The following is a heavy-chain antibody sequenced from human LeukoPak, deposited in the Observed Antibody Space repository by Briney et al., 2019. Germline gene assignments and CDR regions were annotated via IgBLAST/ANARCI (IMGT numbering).Heavy chain of an antibody. CDR1: GGSISSYY. CDR2: IYYSGST. Sequence: PSETLSLTCTVSGGSISSYYWSWIRQPPGKGLEWIGYIYYSGSTNYNPSLKSRVTISVDTSKNQFSLKLSSVTAADTAVYYCARQKPSIVGASGAFDIWGQGTMVTVSS. D-gene: IGHD1-26*01. CDR3: ARQKPSIVGASGAFDI. J-gene: IGHJ3*02. V-gene: IGHV4-59*01.